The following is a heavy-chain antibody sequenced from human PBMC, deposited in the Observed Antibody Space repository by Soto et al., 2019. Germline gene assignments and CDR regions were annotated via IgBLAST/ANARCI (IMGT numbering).Heavy chain of an antibody. J-gene: IGHJ4*02. D-gene: IGHD3-22*01. CDR3: ASRDNYYDSSGLYYFDY. CDR1: GYTFTSYY. Sequence: ASVKVSCKGAGYTFTSYYIHWVRQARGQGLEWMGIINPSGGSTSYAQKFQGRVTMTRDSSTSTVYMELSSLRSEDTAVYYCASRDNYYDSSGLYYFDYWGQGTLVTVSS. CDR2: INPSGGST. V-gene: IGHV1-46*01.